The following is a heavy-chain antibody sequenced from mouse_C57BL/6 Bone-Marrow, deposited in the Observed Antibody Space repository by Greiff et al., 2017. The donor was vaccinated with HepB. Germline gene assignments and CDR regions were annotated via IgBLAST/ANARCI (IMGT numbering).Heavy chain of an antibody. CDR3: SSSTTVVGMDY. Sequence: EVQLQQSGAELVRPGASVKLSCTASGFNIKDDYMHWVKQRPEQGLEWIGWIDPENGDTEYASKFQGKATITADTSANTAYMQLSSLTSEDTAVYYCSSSTTVVGMDYWGRGNAVTVSA. J-gene: IGHJ4*01. CDR1: GFNIKDDY. CDR2: IDPENGDT. V-gene: IGHV14-4*01. D-gene: IGHD1-1*01.